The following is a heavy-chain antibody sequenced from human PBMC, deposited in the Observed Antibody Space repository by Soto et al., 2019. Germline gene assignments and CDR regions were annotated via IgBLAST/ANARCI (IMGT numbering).Heavy chain of an antibody. J-gene: IGHJ4*02. Sequence: EVQLVESGGGLVQPGGYLRLSCAASGFTFSSEYMSWVRQAPGKGLEWVGNINQDGSEIYYLESVKGRFTISRDNAKKSLYLQMNSLRAEDTAVYYCATIAAVRFDYWGQGTLVTVSS. CDR2: INQDGSEI. CDR3: ATIAAVRFDY. D-gene: IGHD6-13*01. V-gene: IGHV3-7*02. CDR1: GFTFSSEY.